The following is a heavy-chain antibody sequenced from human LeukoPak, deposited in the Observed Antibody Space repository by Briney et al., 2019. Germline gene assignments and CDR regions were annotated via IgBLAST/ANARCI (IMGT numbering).Heavy chain of an antibody. Sequence: GESLKISCKGFGYTYTNYWIGWVRQMPGEGLEWMGIIYPGDSERKYNPSLQGQVTISADKSISTVYLQWSSLKASDTAIYYCARIEGSTFDYWGQGTMVTVSS. V-gene: IGHV5-51*01. CDR1: GYTYTNYW. CDR2: IYPGDSER. CDR3: ARIEGSTFDY. J-gene: IGHJ4*02.